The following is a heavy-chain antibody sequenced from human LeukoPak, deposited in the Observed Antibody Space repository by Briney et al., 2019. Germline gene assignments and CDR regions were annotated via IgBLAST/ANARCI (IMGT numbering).Heavy chain of an antibody. CDR3: ARGYRSFDY. V-gene: IGHV3-21*06. CDR1: GFTFSSYT. J-gene: IGHJ4*02. CDR2: ISTGSSYI. D-gene: IGHD1-14*01. Sequence: GGSLRLSCVASGFTFSSYTMNWVRQAPGKGLEWVSSISTGSSYIYYADSVKGRFTISRDSAKNSLYLQMNSQRAEDTAVYYCARGYRSFDYWGQGTLVTVSS.